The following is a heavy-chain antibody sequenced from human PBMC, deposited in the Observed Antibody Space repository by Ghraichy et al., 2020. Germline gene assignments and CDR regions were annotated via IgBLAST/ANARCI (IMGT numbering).Heavy chain of an antibody. Sequence: ESLNISCTVSGGSISNYYWSWIRQPAAKGLEWIGRILTSGSTNYNTSLKSRVTMSIDTSKSQFSLNLSSVTAADTAVYYCARGYCSGGRCHPGDYWGQGILVTVSS. CDR1: GGSISNYY. J-gene: IGHJ4*02. CDR2: ILTSGST. CDR3: ARGYCSGGRCHPGDY. D-gene: IGHD2-15*01. V-gene: IGHV4-4*07.